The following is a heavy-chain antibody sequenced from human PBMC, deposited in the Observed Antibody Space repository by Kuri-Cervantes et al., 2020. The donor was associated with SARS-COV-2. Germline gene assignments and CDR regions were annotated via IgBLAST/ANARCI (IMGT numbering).Heavy chain of an antibody. V-gene: IGHV4-39*01. CDR1: GGSISSSSYY. J-gene: IGHJ4*02. CDR2: IYYSGST. Sequence: GSLRLSCTVSGGSISSSSYYWGWIRQPPGKGLEWIGSIYYSGSTYYNPSLKSRVTISVDTSKNQFSLKLSSVTAADTAVYYCARHAVLQQYYFDYWGQGPLVTVSS. CDR3: ARHAVLQQYYFDY. D-gene: IGHD2/OR15-2a*01.